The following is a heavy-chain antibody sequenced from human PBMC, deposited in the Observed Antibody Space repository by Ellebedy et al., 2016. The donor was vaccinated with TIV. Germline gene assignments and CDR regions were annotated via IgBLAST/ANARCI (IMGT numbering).Heavy chain of an antibody. CDR2: FFYYRGT. V-gene: IGHV4-59*01. Sequence: MPSETLFLTCTVSGGSMKNYYWLWIRQPPGKGLEFIGQFFYYRGTNYNPSLNSRVTMSVDTSKNQFSLQVNSVTAADTAVYYCARAVPDRPPDYWGQGTLVTVSS. CDR3: ARAVPDRPPDY. J-gene: IGHJ4*02. CDR1: GGSMKNYY. D-gene: IGHD6-6*01.